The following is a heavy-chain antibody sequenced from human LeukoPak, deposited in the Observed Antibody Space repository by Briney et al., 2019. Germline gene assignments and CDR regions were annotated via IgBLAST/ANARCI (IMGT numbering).Heavy chain of an antibody. CDR3: ARDPYSGNYGAYYYYYMDV. Sequence: PGGSLRLSCAASGFSFSTYNMNWVRQAPGQRLEWVSSITSDADSVKGRFTISRDNAKSSLYLQMDSLRAEDTAVYYCARDPYSGNYGAYYYYYMDVWGKGTTVTISS. CDR1: GFSFSTYN. CDR2: ITS. J-gene: IGHJ6*03. D-gene: IGHD1-26*01. V-gene: IGHV3-21*01.